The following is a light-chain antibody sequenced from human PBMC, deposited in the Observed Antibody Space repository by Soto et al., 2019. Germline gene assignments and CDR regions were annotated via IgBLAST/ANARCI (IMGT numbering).Light chain of an antibody. V-gene: IGKV3-20*01. CDR2: GAS. CDR3: QQYGSSPPLLT. CDR1: QSVSSSY. Sequence: EIVLTQSPGTLSLSPGERATLSCRASQSVSSSYLAWYQQKPGQAPRLLIYGASSGATGIPDRFSGSGSGTDFTLTISRLEPEDFAVSYCQQYGSSPPLLTFGGGTKVEIK. J-gene: IGKJ4*01.